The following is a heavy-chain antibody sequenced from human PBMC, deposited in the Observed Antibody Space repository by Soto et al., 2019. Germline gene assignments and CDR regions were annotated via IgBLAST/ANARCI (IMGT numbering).Heavy chain of an antibody. Sequence: GGSLRLSCAASGFTFSSYAMSWVRQAPGRGLEWVSAISGSGGSTYYADSVKGRFTISRDNSKNTLYLQMNSLRAEDTAVYYCAKSRYNWNPTTGYYYYGMDVWGQGTTVTVSS. CDR3: AKSRYNWNPTTGYYYYGMDV. CDR2: ISGSGGST. D-gene: IGHD1-20*01. CDR1: GFTFSSYA. J-gene: IGHJ6*02. V-gene: IGHV3-23*01.